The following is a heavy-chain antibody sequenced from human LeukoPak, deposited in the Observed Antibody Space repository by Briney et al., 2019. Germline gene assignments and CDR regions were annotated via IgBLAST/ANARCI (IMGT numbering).Heavy chain of an antibody. D-gene: IGHD4-17*01. CDR3: ATWRPYGDASFDY. J-gene: IGHJ4*02. V-gene: IGHV4-30-4*01. CDR2: IYYSGST. Sequence: SETLSLTCTVSSGSISSGDYYWSWIRQPPGKGLEWIGYIYYSGSTYYNPSLKSRVTISVDTSKNQFSLKLSSVTAADTAVYYCATWRPYGDASFDYWGQGTLVTVSS. CDR1: SGSISSGDYY.